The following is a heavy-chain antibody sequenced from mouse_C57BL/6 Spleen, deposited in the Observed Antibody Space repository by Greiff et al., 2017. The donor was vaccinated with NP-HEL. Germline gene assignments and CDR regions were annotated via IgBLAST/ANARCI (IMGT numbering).Heavy chain of an antibody. CDR3: ARSYYWAMDY. CDR1: GFTFSDYG. D-gene: IGHD2-1*01. V-gene: IGHV5-17*01. CDR2: ISSGSSTI. J-gene: IGHJ4*01. Sequence: EVKLMESGGGLVKPGGSLKLSCAASGFTFSDYGMHWVRQAPEKGLEWVAYISSGSSTIYYADTVKGRFTISRDNAKNTLFLQMTSLRSEDTAMYYCARSYYWAMDYWGQGTSVTVSS.